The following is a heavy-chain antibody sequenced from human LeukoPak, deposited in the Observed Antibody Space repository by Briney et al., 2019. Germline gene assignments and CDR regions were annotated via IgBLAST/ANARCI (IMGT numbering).Heavy chain of an antibody. CDR2: INPNSGGT. J-gene: IGHJ4*02. D-gene: IGHD6-19*01. CDR3: ASYPRYSSSPPFDY. Sequence: EASVKVSCKASGYTFTDYYIHWVRQAPGQGLEWMGRINPNSGGTNYAQKFQGRVTMTRDTTISTAYMELSRLTSDDTAVYYCASYPRYSSSPPFDYWGQGTLVTVSS. CDR1: GYTFTDYY. V-gene: IGHV1-2*06.